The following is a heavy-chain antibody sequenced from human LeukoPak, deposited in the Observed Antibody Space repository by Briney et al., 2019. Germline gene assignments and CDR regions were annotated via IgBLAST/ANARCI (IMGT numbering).Heavy chain of an antibody. J-gene: IGHJ4*02. Sequence: GGSLRLSCAASEFTFNSYSMNWVRQAPGKGLEWVSSISSSSSYIYYADSVKGRFTISRDNAKNSLYLQMNSLRAEDTAVYYCARDLYGGTGRDYWGQGTLVTVSS. V-gene: IGHV3-21*01. CDR2: ISSSSSYI. CDR3: ARDLYGGTGRDY. D-gene: IGHD4-23*01. CDR1: EFTFNSYS.